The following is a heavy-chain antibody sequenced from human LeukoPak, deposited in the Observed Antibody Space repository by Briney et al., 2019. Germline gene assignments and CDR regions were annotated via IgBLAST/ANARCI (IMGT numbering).Heavy chain of an antibody. CDR2: ISGGGGGT. Sequence: GGSLRLSCAASGFTFSGNAMSWGSQGPGGGVEWGSAISGGGGGTYYADSVKGRFTIPRDNSKNRCYLQMNSLRAEDTAVYYCAKALSSSLWSFDYWGQGTLVTVSS. V-gene: IGHV3-23*01. D-gene: IGHD6-6*01. CDR3: AKALSSSLWSFDY. CDR1: GFTFSGNA. J-gene: IGHJ4*02.